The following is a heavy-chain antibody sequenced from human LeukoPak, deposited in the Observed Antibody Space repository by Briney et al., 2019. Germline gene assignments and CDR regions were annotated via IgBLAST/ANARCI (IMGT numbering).Heavy chain of an antibody. Sequence: ASVKVSCKASGYTFTGYYTHWVRQAPGQGLEWMGWINPNSGGTNYAQTFQGRVTMTRDTSISTAYMELSRLRSDDTAVYYCARGEGYWFDPWGQGTLVTVSS. V-gene: IGHV1-2*02. CDR2: INPNSGGT. CDR1: GYTFTGYY. J-gene: IGHJ5*02. CDR3: ARGEGYWFDP.